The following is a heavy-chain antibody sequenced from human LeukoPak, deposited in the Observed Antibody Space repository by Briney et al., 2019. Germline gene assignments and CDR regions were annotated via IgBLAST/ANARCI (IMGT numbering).Heavy chain of an antibody. Sequence: ASVKVSCKASGYTFTSYDINWVRQATGQGLEWMGRIIPIFGTANYAQKFQGRVTITTDESTGTAYMELSSLRSEDTAMYYCASLDTAMVNGDYWGQGTLVTVSS. CDR3: ASLDTAMVNGDY. CDR1: GYTFTSYD. V-gene: IGHV1-69*05. D-gene: IGHD5-18*01. CDR2: IIPIFGTA. J-gene: IGHJ4*02.